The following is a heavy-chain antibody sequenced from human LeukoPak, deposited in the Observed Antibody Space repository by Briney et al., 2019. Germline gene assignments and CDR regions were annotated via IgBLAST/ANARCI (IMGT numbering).Heavy chain of an antibody. CDR3: ARAGKLMITMVRGALASKKGLDI. D-gene: IGHD3-10*01. Sequence: ASVKVSCKASGYTFIGYYMHWVRQAPGQGLEWMGWINPNSGGTNYAQKFQGRVTMTRDTSISTAYMELSRLRSDDTAVYYCARAGKLMITMVRGALASKKGLDIWGQGTMVTVSS. CDR1: GYTFIGYY. CDR2: INPNSGGT. V-gene: IGHV1-2*02. J-gene: IGHJ3*02.